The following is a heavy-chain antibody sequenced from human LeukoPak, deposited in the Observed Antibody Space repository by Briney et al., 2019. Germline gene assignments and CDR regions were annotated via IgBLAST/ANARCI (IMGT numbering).Heavy chain of an antibody. Sequence: GASVKVSCKASGYTFTSYGISWVRQAPGQGLEWMGWISAYNGNTNYAQKLQGRVTMTTDTSTSTAYMELRSLRSDDTAVYYCARAVGYCSSTSCSSFDYWGQGTLVTVSS. CDR1: GYTFTSYG. J-gene: IGHJ4*02. CDR2: ISAYNGNT. D-gene: IGHD2-2*01. V-gene: IGHV1-18*01. CDR3: ARAVGYCSSTSCSSFDY.